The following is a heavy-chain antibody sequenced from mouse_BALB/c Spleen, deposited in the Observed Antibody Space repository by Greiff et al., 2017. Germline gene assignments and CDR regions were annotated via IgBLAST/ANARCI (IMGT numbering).Heavy chain of an antibody. J-gene: IGHJ2*01. CDR3: AISLLGY. D-gene: IGHD1-2*01. CDR1: GYSFTGYF. CDR2: INPYNGDT. Sequence: VQLQQSGPELVKPGASVKISCKASGYSFTGYFMNWVMQSHGKSLEWIGRINPYNGDTFYNQKFKGKATLTVDKSSSTAHMELRSLASEDSAVYYCAISLLGYWGQGTTLTVSS. V-gene: IGHV1-20*02.